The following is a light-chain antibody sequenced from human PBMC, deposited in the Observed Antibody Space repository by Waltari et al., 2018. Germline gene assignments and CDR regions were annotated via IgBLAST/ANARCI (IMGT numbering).Light chain of an antibody. V-gene: IGKV3-15*01. J-gene: IGKJ4*01. CDR3: QQYEDWPRHS. CDR1: QNVGTS. CDR2: GAY. Sequence: EILVTQSPATLSVSPGERVTLSCRASQNVGTSLAWYQQKPGQTPRLLIFGAYSRASGVPARFSGSESGTDFTLAISSLQSEDFAVYYCQQYEDWPRHSFGGGTKVQIE.